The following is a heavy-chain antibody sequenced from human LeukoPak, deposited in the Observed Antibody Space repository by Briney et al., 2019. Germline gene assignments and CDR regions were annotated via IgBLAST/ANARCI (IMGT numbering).Heavy chain of an antibody. CDR1: GGSFSCYY. CDR2: INHSGST. Sequence: SETLSLTCAVYGGSFSCYYWSWIRQPPGKGLEWSGEINHSGSTNYNPSLKSRVTISVDTSKNQFSLKLSSVTAADTAVYYCARAPRNDGWFDPWGQGTLVTVSS. J-gene: IGHJ5*02. V-gene: IGHV4-34*01. CDR3: ARAPRNDGWFDP. D-gene: IGHD1-1*01.